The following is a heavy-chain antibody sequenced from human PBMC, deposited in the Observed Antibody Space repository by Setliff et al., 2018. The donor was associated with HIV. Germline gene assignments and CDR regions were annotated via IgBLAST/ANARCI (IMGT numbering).Heavy chain of an antibody. CDR1: GFTFSSYS. CDR2: ISSISTYI. J-gene: IGHJ3*01. CDR3: ARDRVVGATLDPLDL. D-gene: IGHD1-26*01. V-gene: IGHV3-21*01. Sequence: PGGSLRLSCAASGFTFSSYSMNWVRRAPGKGLEWVSSISSISTYIYYADSVKGRFTISRDNAKNSLYLQMYSLRAEDTAVYYCARDRVVGATLDPLDLWGQGTMVTVSS.